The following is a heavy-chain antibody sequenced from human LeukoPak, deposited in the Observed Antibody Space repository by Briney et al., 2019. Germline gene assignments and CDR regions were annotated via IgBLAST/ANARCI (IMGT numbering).Heavy chain of an antibody. CDR1: GFTSTDYY. Sequence: GASVKVSCTASGFTSTDYYMHWVRQAPGQGLEWMGWISPNSGGTNSAQKFQGRVTMTRDTSISTAYMELSRLRSDDTAVYYCARDIAVAGHYFDYWGQGTLVTVSS. J-gene: IGHJ4*02. D-gene: IGHD6-19*01. CDR3: ARDIAVAGHYFDY. CDR2: ISPNSGGT. V-gene: IGHV1-2*02.